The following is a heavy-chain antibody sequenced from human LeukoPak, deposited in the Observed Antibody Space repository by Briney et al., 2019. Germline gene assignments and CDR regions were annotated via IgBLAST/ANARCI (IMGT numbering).Heavy chain of an antibody. CDR2: IKHSGST. V-gene: IGHV4-34*01. D-gene: IGHD6-13*01. Sequence: SETLSLTCAAYGGSFSGYYWSWIRQPPGKGLEWIGEIKHSGSTNYNPSLKSRVTISVDTSKKQFSLKLSSVTAADTAVYYWSRGVGAAAGLPPFDYWGQGTLVTVSS. CDR3: SRGVGAAAGLPPFDY. CDR1: GGSFSGYY. J-gene: IGHJ4*02.